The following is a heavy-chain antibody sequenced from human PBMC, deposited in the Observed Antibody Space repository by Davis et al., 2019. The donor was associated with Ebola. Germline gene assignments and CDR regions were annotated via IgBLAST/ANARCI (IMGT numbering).Heavy chain of an antibody. CDR3: ARVMVQGGGPLFDH. CDR1: GFTFNNYW. CDR2: IKQDGSER. V-gene: IGHV3-7*01. Sequence: GGSLRLSCAASGFTFNNYWMSCVRQAPGKGLQWVANIKQDGSERSYVDSVKGRFTISRDNSKNSLYLHMNSLKAEDTAVYYCARVMVQGGGPLFDHWGQGALVTVS. D-gene: IGHD3-10*01. J-gene: IGHJ4*02.